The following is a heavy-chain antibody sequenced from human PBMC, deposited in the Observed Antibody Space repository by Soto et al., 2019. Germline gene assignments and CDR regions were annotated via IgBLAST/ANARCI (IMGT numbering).Heavy chain of an antibody. Sequence: EVHLLESGGGLVQPGGSLRLSCAASGFTISNNAMNWVRQAPRKGLEWVSTIFGSGGGGGTRYADSVKGRFTISRDNSKNTLYLQMNSLRAEDTAIYYCARDVSSYSFSWGQGTLVTVSS. CDR3: ARDVSSYSFS. D-gene: IGHD3-22*01. V-gene: IGHV3-23*01. J-gene: IGHJ5*02. CDR1: GFTISNNA. CDR2: IFGSGGGGGT.